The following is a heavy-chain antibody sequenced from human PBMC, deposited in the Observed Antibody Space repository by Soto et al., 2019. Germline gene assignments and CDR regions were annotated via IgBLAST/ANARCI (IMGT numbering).Heavy chain of an antibody. CDR2: INQSGST. D-gene: IGHD3-22*01. CDR3: ARQPNYYDSSGYPVPFDY. CDR1: GGSISSGGYS. J-gene: IGHJ4*02. V-gene: IGHV4-30-2*01. Sequence: PSETLSLTCAVSGGSISSGGYSWSWIRQPPGKGLEWIGEINQSGSTNYNPSLKSRVTISVDASKNQFSLKLSSVTAADTAVYYCARQPNYYDSSGYPVPFDYWGQGTLVTVSS.